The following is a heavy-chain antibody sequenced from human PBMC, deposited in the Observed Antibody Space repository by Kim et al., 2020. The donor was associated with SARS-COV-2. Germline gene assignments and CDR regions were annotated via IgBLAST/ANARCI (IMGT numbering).Heavy chain of an antibody. D-gene: IGHD3-22*01. CDR2: INPSGGST. V-gene: IGHV1-46*01. Sequence: ASVKVSCKASGYTFTSYYMHWVRQAPGQGLEWMGIINPSGGSTSYAQKFQGRVTMTRDTSTSTVYMELSSLRSEDTAVYYCSRGSPPGYYDSSGYYQGAFDIWGPGTMVTVSS. J-gene: IGHJ3*02. CDR3: SRGSPPGYYDSSGYYQGAFDI. CDR1: GYTFTSYY.